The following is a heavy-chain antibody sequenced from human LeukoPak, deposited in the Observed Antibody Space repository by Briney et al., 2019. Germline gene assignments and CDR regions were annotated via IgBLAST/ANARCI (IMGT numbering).Heavy chain of an antibody. CDR3: ARAGGYYYDSRDY. CDR1: GFTFSSYW. D-gene: IGHD3-22*01. V-gene: IGHV3-7*01. J-gene: IGHJ4*02. Sequence: GGSLRLSCAASGFTFSSYWMSWVRQAPGKGLEWVANIKQDGSEKYYVDSVKGRFTISRDNAKNSLYLQMNSLRAEDTAVYYCARAGGYYYDSRDYWGQGTLVTVSS. CDR2: IKQDGSEK.